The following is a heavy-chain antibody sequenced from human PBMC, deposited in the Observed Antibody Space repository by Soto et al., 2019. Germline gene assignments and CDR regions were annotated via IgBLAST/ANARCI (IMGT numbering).Heavy chain of an antibody. D-gene: IGHD2-15*01. Sequence: QVQLVQSGAEVKKPGAPMKVSCKASGYAFTSYHINWVRQAPGQGLEWMGIINPSGGGTTYAQKFRGRVTMTSDTSTSTVYMELSSLRSEDTAVYFCARDVVVALDDSPFYGMDVWGQGTTVTVSS. J-gene: IGHJ6*02. CDR3: ARDVVVALDDSPFYGMDV. V-gene: IGHV1-46*01. CDR1: GYAFTSYH. CDR2: INPSGGGT.